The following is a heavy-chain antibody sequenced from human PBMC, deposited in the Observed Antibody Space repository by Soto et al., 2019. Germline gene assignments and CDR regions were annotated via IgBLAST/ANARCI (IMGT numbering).Heavy chain of an antibody. CDR1: GLIFSDYH. CDR2: IRRKANSYTT. CDR3: AMLGGWSGGSSGMDV. V-gene: IGHV3-72*01. Sequence: EVQLVESGGGLVQPGGSLRLSCAASGLIFSDYHMDWVRQASGKGLEWVGRIRRKANSYTTEYAASVKGRFTISRDDSKNSLYLQMNILKSEDTAVYYCAMLGGWSGGSSGMDVWGQGTTVTVSS. J-gene: IGHJ6*02. D-gene: IGHD6-19*01.